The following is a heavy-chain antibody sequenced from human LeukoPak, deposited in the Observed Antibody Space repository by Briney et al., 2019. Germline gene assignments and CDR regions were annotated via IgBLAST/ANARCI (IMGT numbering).Heavy chain of an antibody. Sequence: GGSLRLSCAASGFTFSNYDMHWVRQATGKGLEWVSAIGSAGGTYYADSVKGRFTISRDTSKNTLYLQINSLRVEDTAVYYCIVFGDSNHWGQGTLVTVSS. D-gene: IGHD4-17*01. J-gene: IGHJ5*02. CDR1: GFTFSNYD. CDR3: IVFGDSNH. CDR2: IGSAGGT. V-gene: IGHV3-13*01.